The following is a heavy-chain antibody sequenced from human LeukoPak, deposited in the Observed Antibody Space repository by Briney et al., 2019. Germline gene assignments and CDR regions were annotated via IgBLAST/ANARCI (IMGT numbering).Heavy chain of an antibody. Sequence: SSETLSLTCTVSGGSINNYYWSWIRQPPGKGLEWIGYIHYSGSTNYNPSLRSRVTISVDMSKKQFSLKLRSVTAADTAVYYCARTEESGYSYDYFGYYYYMDVWGKGTTVTVSS. V-gene: IGHV4-59*01. CDR3: ARTEESGYSYDYFGYYYYMDV. D-gene: IGHD5-18*01. CDR2: IHYSGST. CDR1: GGSINNYY. J-gene: IGHJ6*03.